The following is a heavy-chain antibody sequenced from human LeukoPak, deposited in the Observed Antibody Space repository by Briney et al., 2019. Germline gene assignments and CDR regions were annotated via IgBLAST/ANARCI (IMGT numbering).Heavy chain of an antibody. J-gene: IGHJ3*02. CDR3: ARNRLRGLVIDI. Sequence: KPSETLSLTCTVSGGSISGSSYYWGWIRQPPGKGLEWIGSIYYSGSTYYNPSLKSRVTISVDTSKNQFSLKLSSVTAADTAVYYCARNRLRGLVIDIWGQGTMVTVSS. V-gene: IGHV4-39*07. CDR2: IYYSGST. D-gene: IGHD4-23*01. CDR1: GGSISGSSYY.